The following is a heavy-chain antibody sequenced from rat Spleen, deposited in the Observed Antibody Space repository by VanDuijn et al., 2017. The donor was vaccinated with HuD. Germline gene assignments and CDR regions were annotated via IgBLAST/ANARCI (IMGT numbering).Heavy chain of an antibody. CDR2: ISTGGGNT. D-gene: IGHD2-5*01. Sequence: VQLVESGGDLVQPGRSLKLSCAASGFTFSNYGMHWIRQAPTKGLEWVASISTGGGNTYYRDSVKGRFTNSRDNAKNTQYLQMDSLRSEDTATYYCARPFRDTPHYFDYWGQGVMVTVSS. J-gene: IGHJ2*01. V-gene: IGHV5S13*01. CDR3: ARPFRDTPHYFDY. CDR1: GFTFSNYG.